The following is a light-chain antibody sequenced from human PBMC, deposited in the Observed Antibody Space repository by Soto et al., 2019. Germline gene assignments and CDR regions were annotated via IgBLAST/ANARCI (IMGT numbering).Light chain of an antibody. J-gene: IGLJ1*01. Sequence: QSVLTQPRSVSGSPGQSVTISCTGTSSDVGGYNYVSWYQQHPGKAPKLMIYDVSKRPSGVPDRFSGSKSGNTASLTISGLQAEDEDDYYCCSYAGRSYDFGTGTKVTVL. CDR3: CSYAGRSYD. V-gene: IGLV2-11*01. CDR1: SSDVGGYNY. CDR2: DVS.